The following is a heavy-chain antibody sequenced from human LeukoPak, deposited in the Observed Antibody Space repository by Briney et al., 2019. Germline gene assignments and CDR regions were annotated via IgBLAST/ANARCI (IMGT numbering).Heavy chain of an antibody. CDR1: GGSFSGYY. D-gene: IGHD3-10*01. J-gene: IGHJ6*03. CDR2: INHSGST. V-gene: IGHV4-34*01. CDR3: AMGGGYYGSGSYYNRYYYYYMDV. Sequence: SETLSLTCAVYGGSFSGYYWSWIRQPPGKGLEWIGEINHSGSTNYNPSLKSRVTISVDTSKNQFSLKLSSVTAADTAVYYCAMGGGYYGSGSYYNRYYYYYMDVWGKGTTVTVSS.